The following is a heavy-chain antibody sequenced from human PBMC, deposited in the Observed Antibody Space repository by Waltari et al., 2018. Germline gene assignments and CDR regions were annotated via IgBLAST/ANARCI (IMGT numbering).Heavy chain of an antibody. D-gene: IGHD3-10*01. CDR1: GFTVSNNY. J-gene: IGHJ3*01. V-gene: IGHV3-66*01. CDR3: ARDPAFGAFDF. CDR2: IYSGGYT. Sequence: EVQLAESGGGLVQPGGSLRISCAASGFTVSNNYMSWVRQAPGKGLGWVSLIYSGGYTQYADSVKGLFTISRDNTKNSLYLQMNSLRPDDTAVYFCARDPAFGAFDFWGQGTVVTVSS.